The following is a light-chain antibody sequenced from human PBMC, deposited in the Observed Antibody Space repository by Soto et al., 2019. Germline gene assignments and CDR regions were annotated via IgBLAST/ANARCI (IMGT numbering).Light chain of an antibody. J-gene: IGKJ5*01. CDR2: DAS. CDR3: QQRRSWQGT. CDR1: QRIHTY. Sequence: EHVFPPSPATLSFSPVEGATLSCRASQRIHTYLAWYQQKPGQAPRLLIYDASKRDTGIPARFSGSGSGTNFTLTISSLETEDFAVYYCQQRRSWQGTFGQGTRLE. V-gene: IGKV3D-11*01.